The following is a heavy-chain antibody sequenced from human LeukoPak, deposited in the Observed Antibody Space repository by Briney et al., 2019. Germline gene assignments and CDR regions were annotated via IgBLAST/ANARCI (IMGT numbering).Heavy chain of an antibody. V-gene: IGHV3-30*18. CDR2: ISYDGGNK. CDR3: AKGPTVGARAYYYDSSGYPPFLY. J-gene: IGHJ4*02. Sequence: PGRSLRLSCAASGFTFSSYGMHWVRQAPGKGLEWVAVISYDGGNKYYADSVKGRFTISRDNSKNTLYLQMNSLRAEDTAVYYCAKGPTVGARAYYYDSSGYPPFLYWGQGTLVTVSS. CDR1: GFTFSSYG. D-gene: IGHD3-22*01.